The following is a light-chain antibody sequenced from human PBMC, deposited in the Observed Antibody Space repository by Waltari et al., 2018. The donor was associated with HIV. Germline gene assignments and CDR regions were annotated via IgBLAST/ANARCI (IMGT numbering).Light chain of an antibody. CDR1: QSLSSNY. CDR3: QQNGNSLT. J-gene: IGKJ3*01. Sequence: EIVLTQSPGTLSLSPGERATLSCRSSQSLSSNYLAWYQQKPGQAPRLLIFGASSRAIDIPDRFSGSGSGTDFTLTIRRLEPEDFAVYYCQQNGNSLTFGPGTKVNIK. V-gene: IGKV3-20*01. CDR2: GAS.